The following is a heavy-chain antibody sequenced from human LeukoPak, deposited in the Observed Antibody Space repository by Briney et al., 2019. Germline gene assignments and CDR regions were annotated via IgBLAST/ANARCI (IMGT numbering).Heavy chain of an antibody. Sequence: SETLSLTCTVSGGSISSSSYYWGWIRQPPGKGLEWIGNIYYSGSTYCNPSLKSRVTISVDTSKNQFSLKLSSVAAADTAVYYCARGGQWLVRGWFDPWGQGTLVTVSS. V-gene: IGHV4-39*07. CDR2: IYYSGST. J-gene: IGHJ5*02. CDR3: ARGGQWLVRGWFDP. D-gene: IGHD6-19*01. CDR1: GGSISSSSYY.